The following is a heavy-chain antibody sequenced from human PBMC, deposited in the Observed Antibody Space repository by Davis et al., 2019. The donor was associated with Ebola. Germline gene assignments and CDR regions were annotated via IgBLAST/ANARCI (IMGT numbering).Heavy chain of an antibody. CDR2: ISTYNDNT. D-gene: IGHD2-15*01. V-gene: IGHV1-18*01. Sequence: AASAKVSCKASGYTFTTYGISWVRQAPGQGLEWMGWISTYNDNTNYAQKLQGRVTMTTDTSTSTAYMELRSLRSDDTAVYYCARDRYCSGGSCYSSYYYGMDVWGQGTTVTVSS. CDR3: ARDRYCSGGSCYSSYYYGMDV. J-gene: IGHJ6*02. CDR1: GYTFTTYG.